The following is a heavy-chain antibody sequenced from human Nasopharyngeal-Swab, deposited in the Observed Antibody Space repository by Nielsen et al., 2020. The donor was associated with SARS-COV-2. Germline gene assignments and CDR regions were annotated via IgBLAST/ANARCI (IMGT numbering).Heavy chain of an antibody. CDR2: MKPNNGNT. J-gene: IGHJ4*02. V-gene: IGHV1-8*01. CDR3: ARVYYYDSSGTRSIPYPLHY. CDR1: GYTFTSYD. Sequence: ASVKVSCKASGYTFTSYDINWVRQASGQGLEWMGWMKPNNGNTDYAQKFQGRVSMTRNTSISTAYMELSRLRSDDTAVYYCARVYYYDSSGTRSIPYPLHYWGQGTLVTVSS. D-gene: IGHD3-22*01.